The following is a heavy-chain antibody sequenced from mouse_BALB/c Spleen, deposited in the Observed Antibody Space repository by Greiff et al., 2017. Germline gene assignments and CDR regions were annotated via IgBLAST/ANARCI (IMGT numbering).Heavy chain of an antibody. CDR3: ARRGLRHYFDY. CDR2: ISYSGST. Sequence: EVQLQESGPGLVKPSQSLSLTCTVTGYSITSDYAWNWIRQFPGNKLEWMGYISYSGSTSYNPSLKSRISITRDTSKNQFFLQLNSVTTEDTATYYCARRGLRHYFDYWGQGTTLTVSS. V-gene: IGHV3-2*02. D-gene: IGHD1-2*01. J-gene: IGHJ2*01. CDR1: GYSITSDYA.